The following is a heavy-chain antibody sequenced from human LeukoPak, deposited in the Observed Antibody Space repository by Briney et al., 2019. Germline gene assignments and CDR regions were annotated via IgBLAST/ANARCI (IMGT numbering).Heavy chain of an antibody. CDR2: IKQDGSEK. D-gene: IGHD2-2*01. V-gene: IGHV3-7*05. CDR3: ARDQRYCSSSSCPWEPFDY. CDR1: GFTFSSYW. J-gene: IGHJ4*02. Sequence: GGSLRLSCAASGFTFSSYWMSWVRQAPGIGLEWVANIKQDGSEKYYVDSVKGRFTISRDNAKNSLYLQMNSLRAEDTAVYYCARDQRYCSSSSCPWEPFDYWGQGTLVTVSS.